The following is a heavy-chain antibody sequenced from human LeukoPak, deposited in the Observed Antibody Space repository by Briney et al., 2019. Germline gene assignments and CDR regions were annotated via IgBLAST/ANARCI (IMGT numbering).Heavy chain of an antibody. CDR3: AGTYYGGD. CDR2: ISYDGSNK. CDR1: GFTFSSYG. D-gene: IGHD1-26*01. J-gene: IGHJ4*02. Sequence: GGSLRLSCAASGFTFSSYGMHWVRQAPGKGLEWVAVISYDGSNKYYADSVKGRFTISRDNSKNTLYLQMNSLRAEDTAVYYCAGTYYGGDWGQGTLVTVSS. V-gene: IGHV3-30*03.